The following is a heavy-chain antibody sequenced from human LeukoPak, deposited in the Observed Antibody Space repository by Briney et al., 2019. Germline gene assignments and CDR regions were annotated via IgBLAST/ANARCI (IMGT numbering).Heavy chain of an antibody. D-gene: IGHD5-18*01. V-gene: IGHV1-69*13. CDR2: IIPIFGTA. J-gene: IGHJ5*02. CDR1: GGTFSSYA. Sequence: ASVKVSCKASGGTFSSYAISWVRQASGQGFEWMGGIIPIFGTANYAQKFQGRVTITADESTSTAYMELSSLRSEDTAVYYCARDEYSYDNWFDPWGQGTLVTVSS. CDR3: ARDEYSYDNWFDP.